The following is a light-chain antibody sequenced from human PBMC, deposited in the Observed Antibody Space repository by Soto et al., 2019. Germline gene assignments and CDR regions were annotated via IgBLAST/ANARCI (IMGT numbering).Light chain of an antibody. V-gene: IGLV2-8*01. CDR1: SSDVGLYNY. CDR2: EVS. J-gene: IGLJ2*01. Sequence: QSALTQPPSASGSPGQSVTISCTGTSSDVGLYNYVSWYQQHPGKAPKVIIFEVSQRPSGAPYRFSGSKSGNTASLTVSGLQAEDEADYYCSSYAGSNNLVFGGGTKLTVL. CDR3: SSYAGSNNLV.